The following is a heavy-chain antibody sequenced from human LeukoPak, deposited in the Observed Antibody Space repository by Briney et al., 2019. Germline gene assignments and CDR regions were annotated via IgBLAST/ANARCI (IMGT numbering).Heavy chain of an antibody. CDR2: IYPGDSDT. CDR3: ARSTLFDY. J-gene: IGHJ4*02. Sequence: GLEWMGIIYPGDSDTRYSPSFQGQVTISADKSISTAYLQWSSLKASDTAMYYCARSTLFDYWGQGTLVTVSS. V-gene: IGHV5-51*01. D-gene: IGHD2-2*01.